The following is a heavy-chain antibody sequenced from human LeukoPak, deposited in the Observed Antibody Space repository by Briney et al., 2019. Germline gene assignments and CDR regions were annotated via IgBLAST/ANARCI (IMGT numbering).Heavy chain of an antibody. D-gene: IGHD5-18*01. CDR1: GYSISSGYY. Sequence: SETLSLTCTVSGYSISSGYYWGWIRQPPGKGLEWIGSIYHSGSTYYNPSLKSRVTISVDTSKNQFSLKLSSVTAADTAVYYCARGIVDTAMVANDYWGQGTLVTVSS. J-gene: IGHJ4*02. V-gene: IGHV4-38-2*02. CDR2: IYHSGST. CDR3: ARGIVDTAMVANDY.